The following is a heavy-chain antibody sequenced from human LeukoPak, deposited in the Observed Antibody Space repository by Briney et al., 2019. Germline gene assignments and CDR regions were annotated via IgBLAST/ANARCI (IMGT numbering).Heavy chain of an antibody. D-gene: IGHD6-19*01. CDR3: ARRFGYCRGWGSYYYYGMDV. CDR2: INHSGST. CDR1: GGSFSGYY. J-gene: IGHJ6*02. Sequence: SETLSLTCAVYGGSFSGYYWSWIRQPPGKGLEWIGEINHSGSTNYNPSLKSRVTISVDTSKNQFSLKLSSVTAADTAVYYCARRFGYCRGWGSYYYYGMDVWGQGTTVTVSS. V-gene: IGHV4-34*01.